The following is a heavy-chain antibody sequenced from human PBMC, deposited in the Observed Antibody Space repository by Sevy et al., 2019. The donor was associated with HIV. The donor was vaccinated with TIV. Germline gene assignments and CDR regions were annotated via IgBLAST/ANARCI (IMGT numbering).Heavy chain of an antibody. D-gene: IGHD1-1*01. Sequence: ASVKVSCKASGGTFSSYAISWVRQAPGQGLEWMGGIIPIFGTANYAQMFQSRVTITADESTSTAYMELSSLRSEDTAVYYCARDNSASMTTKTNWNPYHDAFDIWGQGTMVTVSS. CDR2: IIPIFGTA. V-gene: IGHV1-69*13. CDR1: GGTFSSYA. CDR3: ARDNSASMTTKTNWNPYHDAFDI. J-gene: IGHJ3*02.